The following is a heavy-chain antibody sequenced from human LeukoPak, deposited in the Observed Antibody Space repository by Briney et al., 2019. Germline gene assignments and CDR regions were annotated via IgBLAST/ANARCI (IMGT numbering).Heavy chain of an antibody. J-gene: IGHJ3*02. CDR3: ARERDSSGYSSGAFDI. CDR2: ISSGGSTI. D-gene: IGHD3-22*01. V-gene: IGHV3-48*03. Sequence: GGSLRLSCAASGFTFSSYEMNWVRQAPGKGLEWVSYISSGGSTIYHADSVKGRFTISRDNAKNSLYLQMNSLRAEDTAVYYCARERDSSGYSSGAFDIWGQGTMVTVSS. CDR1: GFTFSSYE.